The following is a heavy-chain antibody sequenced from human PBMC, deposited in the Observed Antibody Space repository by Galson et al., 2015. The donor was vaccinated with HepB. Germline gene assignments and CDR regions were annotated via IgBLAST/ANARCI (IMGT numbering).Heavy chain of an antibody. Sequence: SLRLSCAAAEFTFSTYAMHWVRQAPGKGLEWVAVIWYDGTNKYYADSVEGRFTISRDNSKNTLYLQMNSLRAEDTAVYYCAREVVWNDISGGMDVWGQGTTVTVSS. CDR2: IWYDGTNK. CDR1: EFTFSTYA. V-gene: IGHV3-33*01. D-gene: IGHD1-1*01. CDR3: AREVVWNDISGGMDV. J-gene: IGHJ6*02.